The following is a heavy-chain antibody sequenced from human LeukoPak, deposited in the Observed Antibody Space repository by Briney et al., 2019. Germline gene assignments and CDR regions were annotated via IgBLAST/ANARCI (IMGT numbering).Heavy chain of an antibody. CDR1: GASISSSSYY. CDR3: ARGKSRGSPSDY. CDR2: IYYTVST. D-gene: IGHD1-26*01. Sequence: SETLSLTCTVSGASISSSSYYWGSIRQPPGKGLEWIGNIYYTVSTYNKPSLKSQVTITVDQTMNQFSLQQSSGPAAEPAGYYCARGKSRGSPSDYWGQGTLVTVSS. J-gene: IGHJ4*02. V-gene: IGHV4-39*07.